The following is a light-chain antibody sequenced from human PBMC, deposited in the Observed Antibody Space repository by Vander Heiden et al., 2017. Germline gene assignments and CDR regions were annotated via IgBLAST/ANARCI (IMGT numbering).Light chain of an antibody. V-gene: IGLV3-9*01. J-gene: IGLJ2*01. CDR1: NIEDKN. CDR3: QVWDSGSLL. Sequence: SYDLTQPLPPSVALGQTASITCRGHNIEDKNVHWYRQRPGQAPMLIIDRDRRRPSGIPGRFSGSNSGNTATLIISGAQAADEADYYCQVWDSGSLLFGGGTKLTVL. CDR2: RDR.